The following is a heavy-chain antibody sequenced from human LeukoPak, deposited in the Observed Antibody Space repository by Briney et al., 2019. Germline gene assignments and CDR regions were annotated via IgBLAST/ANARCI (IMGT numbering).Heavy chain of an antibody. Sequence: SETLSLTCTVSGGSIRSYYWSWIRQPPGKGLEWMGYIYYSGSNKYNPSLKSRVTISADKSKNQFSLKLSSVPAADTAVYYCARGRKDSMAIDYWGQGTLVTVSS. V-gene: IGHV4-59*01. CDR3: ARGRKDSMAIDY. D-gene: IGHD2/OR15-2a*01. CDR2: IYYSGSN. J-gene: IGHJ4*02. CDR1: GGSIRSYY.